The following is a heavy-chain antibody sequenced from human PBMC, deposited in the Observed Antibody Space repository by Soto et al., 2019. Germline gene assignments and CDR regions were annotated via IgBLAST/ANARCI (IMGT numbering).Heavy chain of an antibody. V-gene: IGHV3-30-3*01. D-gene: IGHD4-17*01. CDR3: AREGPYGYGDFYYYYGMDV. CDR1: GFTFSSYA. Sequence: QVQLVESGGGVVQPGRSLRLSCAASGFTFSSYAMHWVRQAPGKGLEWVAVISYDGSNKYYADSVKGRFTISRGNSKNTLYLQMNSLRAEDTAVYYCAREGPYGYGDFYYYYGMDVWGQGTTVTVSS. CDR2: ISYDGSNK. J-gene: IGHJ6*02.